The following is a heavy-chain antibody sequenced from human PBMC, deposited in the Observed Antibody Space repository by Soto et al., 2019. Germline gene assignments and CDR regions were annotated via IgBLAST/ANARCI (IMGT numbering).Heavy chain of an antibody. D-gene: IGHD2-2*01. Sequence: EVQLVESGGVVVQPGGSLRLSCAASGFTFDDYTMQWVRQAPGKGLEWVSLISWDGGSTYYADSVKGRFTISRDNSKNSLYLQMNSLRTEDTALYYCAKDIGYCSSTSCAEQYYGMDVWGQGTTVTVSS. V-gene: IGHV3-43*01. CDR1: GFTFDDYT. CDR3: AKDIGYCSSTSCAEQYYGMDV. CDR2: ISWDGGST. J-gene: IGHJ6*02.